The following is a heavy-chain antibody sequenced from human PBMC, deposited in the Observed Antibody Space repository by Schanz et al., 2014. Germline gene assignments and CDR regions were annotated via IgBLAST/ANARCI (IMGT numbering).Heavy chain of an antibody. V-gene: IGHV3-66*01. J-gene: IGHJ4*02. Sequence: EVQLVESGGGLVQPGGSLRLSCAASGFTVSSNYMRWVRQAPGKGLEWVSVIYSGGSTYYADSVKGRFTISRDNSKNTLYLQMNSLRAEDTAVYYCARYYETSYYPLYYCDYWGQGTLVTVSS. CDR1: GFTVSSNY. D-gene: IGHD3-22*01. CDR3: ARYYETSYYPLYYCDY. CDR2: IYSGGST.